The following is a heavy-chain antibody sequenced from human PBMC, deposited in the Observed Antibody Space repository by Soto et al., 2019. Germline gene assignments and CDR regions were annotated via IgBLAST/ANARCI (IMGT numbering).Heavy chain of an antibody. CDR1: GYTXTGYY. CDR3: AKTYYYGSSRGPFDY. CDR2: INPNSCGT. Sequence: GXSXKVSYQASGYTXTGYYMNLVRQAPGQGLEWMGWINPNSCGTNYAQKFQGRVTMTRDTSIRTAYMELSRMRSDHTPVYYCAKTYYYGSSRGPFDYWGQGPLGTVSS. V-gene: IGHV1-2*02. D-gene: IGHD3-22*01. J-gene: IGHJ4*02.